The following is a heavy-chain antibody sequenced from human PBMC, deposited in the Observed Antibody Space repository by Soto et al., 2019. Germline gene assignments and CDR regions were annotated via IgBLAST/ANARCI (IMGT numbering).Heavy chain of an antibody. J-gene: IGHJ6*02. CDR2: IIPIFGTA. CDR1: GGTFSSYA. CDR3: ASVSNHADFWSTHGMDV. Sequence: QVQLVQSGAEVKKPGSSVKVSCKASGGTFSSYAISWVRQAPGQGLEWMGGIIPIFGTANYAQKFQGRVTITADESTSTAYMELSSLRSEDTAVYYCASVSNHADFWSTHGMDVWGQGTTVTVSS. D-gene: IGHD3-3*01. V-gene: IGHV1-69*01.